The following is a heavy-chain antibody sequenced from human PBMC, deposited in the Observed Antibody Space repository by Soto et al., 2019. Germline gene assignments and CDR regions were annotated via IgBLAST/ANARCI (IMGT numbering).Heavy chain of an antibody. V-gene: IGHV5-51*01. CDR3: ARCQYYDFWSGSWYYYYGMDV. CDR2: IYTSGST. J-gene: IGHJ6*02. Sequence: EVQLVQSGAEVKKPGESLKISCKGSGYSFTSYWIGWVRQMPGKGLEWIGRIYTSGSTNYNPSLKSRVTMSVDTSKNQFSLKLSSVTAADTAVYYCARCQYYDFWSGSWYYYYGMDVWGQGTTVTVSS. D-gene: IGHD3-3*01. CDR1: GYSFTSYW.